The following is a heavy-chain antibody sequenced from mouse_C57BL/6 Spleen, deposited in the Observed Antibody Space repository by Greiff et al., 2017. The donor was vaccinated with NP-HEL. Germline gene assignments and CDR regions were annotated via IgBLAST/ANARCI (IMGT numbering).Heavy chain of an antibody. Sequence: VQLKQSGPELVKPGASVKISCKASGYSFTDYNMNWVKQSNGKSLEWIGVINPNYGTTSYNQKFKGKATLTVDQSSSTAYMQLNSLTSEDSAVYYCASGTAQATLYAMDYWGQGTSVTVSS. D-gene: IGHD3-2*02. J-gene: IGHJ4*01. CDR1: GYSFTDYN. V-gene: IGHV1-39*01. CDR3: ASGTAQATLYAMDY. CDR2: INPNYGTT.